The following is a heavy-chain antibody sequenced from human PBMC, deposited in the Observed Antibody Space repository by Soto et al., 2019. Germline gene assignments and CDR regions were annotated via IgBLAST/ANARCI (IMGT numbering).Heavy chain of an antibody. D-gene: IGHD3-22*01. CDR2: IIPIFGTA. V-gene: IGHV1-69*12. Sequence: QVQLVQSGAEVKKPGSSVKVSCKASGGTFSSYAISWVRQAPGQGLEWMGGIIPIFGTANYAQKFQGRVTITADESTSKAYMELSSLKAEDTAVYYCARGGIHYDSSGSLGQWGQGTLVTVSS. J-gene: IGHJ4*02. CDR3: ARGGIHYDSSGSLGQ. CDR1: GGTFSSYA.